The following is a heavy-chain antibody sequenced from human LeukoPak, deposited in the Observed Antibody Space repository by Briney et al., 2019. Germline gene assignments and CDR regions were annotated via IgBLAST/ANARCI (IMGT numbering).Heavy chain of an antibody. CDR2: IYYSGST. CDR1: GGSISSSSYY. V-gene: IGHV4-39*01. D-gene: IGHD3-22*01. CDR3: ARQAWYYYDSSGFFDP. Sequence: SETLSLTCIVSGGSISSSSYYWGWIRQPPGKGLEWIGSIYYSGSTYYNPSLKSRVTISVDTSNNQFSLKLSSVTAADTAVYYCARQAWYYYDSSGFFDPWGQGTLVTVSS. J-gene: IGHJ5*02.